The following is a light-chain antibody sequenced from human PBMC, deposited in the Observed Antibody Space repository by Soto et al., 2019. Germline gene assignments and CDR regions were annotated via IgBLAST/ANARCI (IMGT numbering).Light chain of an antibody. V-gene: IGLV2-14*01. Sequence: QSALTQPASVSGSPGQSMTISCTGTSSDVGGYNYVSWYQQHPGKAPKLMIYDVSNRPSGVSNRFSGSKSGNTASLTISGLQAEDEADYYCSSYPSSSTLVFGGGTKVTVL. CDR2: DVS. J-gene: IGLJ2*01. CDR3: SSYPSSSTLV. CDR1: SSDVGGYNY.